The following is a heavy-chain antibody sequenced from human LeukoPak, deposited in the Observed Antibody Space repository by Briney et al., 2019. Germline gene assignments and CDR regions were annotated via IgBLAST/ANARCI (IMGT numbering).Heavy chain of an antibody. D-gene: IGHD1-26*01. Sequence: GGSLRLSCAASGFIFSNYAMNWVRQAPGKGLEYVSAISSNGGSTYYADSVKGRFTISRDNSKNTLYLQMSSLRAEDTAVYYCVKASYKGMDVWGQGTTVTVSS. CDR3: VKASYKGMDV. J-gene: IGHJ6*02. V-gene: IGHV3-64D*06. CDR1: GFIFSNYA. CDR2: ISSNGGST.